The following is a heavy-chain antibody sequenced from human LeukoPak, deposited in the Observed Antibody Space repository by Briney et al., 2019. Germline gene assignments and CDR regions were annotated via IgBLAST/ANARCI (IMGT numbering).Heavy chain of an antibody. Sequence: GGSLRLSCTASGFTFGDYAMSWVRQAPGKGLDWASFIRSKAYGGTTEYAASVKGRFTISRDDSKSIAYLQMNSLKTEDTAVYYCRGDSSGYYSDYGMDVWGQGTTVTVSS. J-gene: IGHJ6*02. CDR3: RGDSSGYYSDYGMDV. CDR2: IRSKAYGGTT. CDR1: GFTFGDYA. D-gene: IGHD3-22*01. V-gene: IGHV3-49*04.